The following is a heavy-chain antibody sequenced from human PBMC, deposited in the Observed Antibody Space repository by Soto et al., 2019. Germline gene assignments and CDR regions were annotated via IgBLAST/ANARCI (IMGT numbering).Heavy chain of an antibody. CDR1: GFTFSSYG. V-gene: IGHV3-30*18. J-gene: IGHJ4*02. Sequence: GGSLRLSCAASGFTFSSYGMHWVRQAPGKGLEWVAVISYDGSNKYYADSVKGRFTISRDNSKNTLYLQMKSLRAEDTAVYYCAKGGYSYGSSYLDYWGQGT. D-gene: IGHD5-18*01. CDR2: ISYDGSNK. CDR3: AKGGYSYGSSYLDY.